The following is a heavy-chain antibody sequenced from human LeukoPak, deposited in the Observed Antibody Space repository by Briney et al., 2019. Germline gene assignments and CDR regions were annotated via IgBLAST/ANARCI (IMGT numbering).Heavy chain of an antibody. V-gene: IGHV3-23*01. CDR1: GFTFSSYA. Sequence: GGSLRLSCAASGFTFSSYAMSWVRQAPGKGLEWVSAISGSGGSTYYADSVKGRFTISRDNSKNTLYLQMNSLRAEDTAVYYCAKDNDGGDPLDPSGAFDIWGQGTMVTVSS. J-gene: IGHJ3*02. D-gene: IGHD2-21*01. CDR2: ISGSGGST. CDR3: AKDNDGGDPLDPSGAFDI.